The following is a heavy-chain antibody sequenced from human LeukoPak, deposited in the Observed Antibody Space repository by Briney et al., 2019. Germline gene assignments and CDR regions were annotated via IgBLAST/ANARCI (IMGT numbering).Heavy chain of an antibody. CDR2: IYYSGST. V-gene: IGHV4-39*07. Sequence: PSETLSLTCTVSGGSISSSSYYWGWIRQPPGKGLEWIGSIYYSGSTYYNPSLKSRVTISVDTSKNQFSLKLSSVTAADTAVYYCARQQLVPHLDYWGQGTLVTVSS. D-gene: IGHD6-13*01. CDR1: GGSISSSSYY. J-gene: IGHJ4*02. CDR3: ARQQLVPHLDY.